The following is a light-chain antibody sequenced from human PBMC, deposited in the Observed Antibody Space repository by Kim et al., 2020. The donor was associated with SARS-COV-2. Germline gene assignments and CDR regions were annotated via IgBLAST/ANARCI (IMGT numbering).Light chain of an antibody. Sequence: IQMTQSPSSFSASTGDRVTITCRASQDISSCLAWYQQKSGKAPKLLIYDASTLQSGVPSRFSGSGSGTDFTLTISSLQSEDFATYYCPHYYSYPYTFGQGNKLEL. CDR2: DAS. J-gene: IGKJ2*01. CDR3: PHYYSYPYT. V-gene: IGKV1-8*01. CDR1: QDISSC.